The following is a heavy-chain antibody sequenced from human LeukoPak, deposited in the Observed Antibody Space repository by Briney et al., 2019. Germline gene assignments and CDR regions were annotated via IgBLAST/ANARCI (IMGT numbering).Heavy chain of an antibody. Sequence: GGSLRLSCAASGFTFSNYDMHWVRQAPGKGLEWVSAISSSSSYIYYADSIKGRFTISRDNAENSLYLQMNSLRAVGTAVYFCARGEEKATITALDSWGQGTLVTVSS. D-gene: IGHD5-24*01. CDR1: GFTFSNYD. V-gene: IGHV3-21*01. CDR3: ARGEEKATITALDS. J-gene: IGHJ4*02. CDR2: ISSSSSYI.